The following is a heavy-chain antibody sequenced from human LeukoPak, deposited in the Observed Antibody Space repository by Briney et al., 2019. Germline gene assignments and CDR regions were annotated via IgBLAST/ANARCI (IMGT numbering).Heavy chain of an antibody. CDR1: GGSISSYY. CDR3: ARDKVTSGGMDV. J-gene: IGHJ6*02. CDR2: MYYSGST. Sequence: PSETLSLTCTVSGGSISSYYWSWIRQPPGKGLEWIGYMYYSGSTNYNPSLKSRVTISKDMSKNQFSLKLSPMTAADTAVYYCARDKVTSGGMDVWGQGTTVTVSS. V-gene: IGHV4-59*01. D-gene: IGHD1-14*01.